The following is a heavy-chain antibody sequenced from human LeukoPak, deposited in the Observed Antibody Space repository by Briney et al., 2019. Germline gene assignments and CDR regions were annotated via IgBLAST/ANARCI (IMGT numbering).Heavy chain of an antibody. V-gene: IGHV1-8*03. CDR3: ASGVYVGSSGYYEAFDI. CDR1: DYTFTSYG. D-gene: IGHD3-22*01. CDR2: INPNSGNT. Sequence: ASVKVSCKASDYTFTSYGISWVRQATGQGLEWMGWINPNSGNTGYAQKFQGRVTITRNTSIRTAYMELSSLRSEDTDVYYCASGVYVGSSGYYEAFDIWGQGTMVTVSS. J-gene: IGHJ3*02.